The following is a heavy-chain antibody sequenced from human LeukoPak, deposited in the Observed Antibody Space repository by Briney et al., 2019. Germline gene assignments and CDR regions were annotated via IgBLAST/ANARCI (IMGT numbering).Heavy chain of an antibody. CDR3: ARWPVTMVRYFDY. V-gene: IGHV4-31*03. CDR2: IYYSGST. J-gene: IGHJ4*02. Sequence: PSETLSLTCTVSGGSISSGGYYWSWIRQHPGKGLEWIGYIYYSGSTYYNPSLKSRVTISVDTSKNQFSLKLSSVTAADTAVYYCARWPVTMVRYFDYWGQGTLVTVSS. CDR1: GGSISSGGYY. D-gene: IGHD3-10*01.